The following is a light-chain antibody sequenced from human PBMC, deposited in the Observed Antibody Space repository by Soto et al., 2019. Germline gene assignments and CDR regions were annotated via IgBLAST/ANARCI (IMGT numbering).Light chain of an antibody. CDR2: DVS. CDR1: SSDVCGSNY. Sequence: QSALTQPASVSGSPGQSITISCTGTSSDVCGSNYDSWYQPHPGKAPKLMIFDVSNRPSGVSNRFSGSKSGNTASLTISGLLAEDEADYYCSSYTRSSTRVFGTGTKLTVL. J-gene: IGLJ1*01. V-gene: IGLV2-14*01. CDR3: SSYTRSSTRV.